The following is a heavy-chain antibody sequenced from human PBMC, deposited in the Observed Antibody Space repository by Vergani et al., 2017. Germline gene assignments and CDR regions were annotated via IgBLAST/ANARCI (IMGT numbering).Heavy chain of an antibody. CDR1: GFTFSSYA. CDR2: ISYDGSNK. Sequence: QVQLVESGGGVVQPGRSLRLSCAASGFTFSSYAMHWVRQAPGKGLEWVAVISYDGSNKYYADSVKGRFPISRDNSKNTLYLQMNSLRAEDTAVYYCARAYFNYDFWSGYSYWGQGTLVTVSS. CDR3: ARAYFNYDFWSGYSY. J-gene: IGHJ4*02. V-gene: IGHV3-30*04. D-gene: IGHD3-3*01.